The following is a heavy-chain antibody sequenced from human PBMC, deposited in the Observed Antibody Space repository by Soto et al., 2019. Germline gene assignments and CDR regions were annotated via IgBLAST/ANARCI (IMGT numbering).Heavy chain of an antibody. CDR2: IDPSAGST. Sequence: ASVKVSCKASGYTFTSYFMHWVRQAPGQGLESMGIIDPSAGSTTYAQKLRGRVTMTRDTSTSTLYMELSSLRSADTAVYYCAISPVPVGTTLFYFDYWGQGTLVTSPQ. CDR1: GYTFTSYF. CDR3: AISPVPVGTTLFYFDY. D-gene: IGHD2-2*01. V-gene: IGHV1-46*01. J-gene: IGHJ4*02.